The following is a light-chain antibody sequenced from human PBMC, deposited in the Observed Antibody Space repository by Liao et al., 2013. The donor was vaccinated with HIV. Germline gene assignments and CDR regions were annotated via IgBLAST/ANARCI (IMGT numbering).Light chain of an antibody. Sequence: SYELTQPPSVSVSPGQTASIPCSGDKLGDKYASWYQQKPGQSPVLVILYDIDRPSGIPERFSGSNSGNTATLTVSTVEAGDEADYYCQVWDSDNDHFVFGGGTKLTVL. CDR2: YDI. J-gene: IGLJ2*01. CDR1: KLGDKY. CDR3: QVWDSDNDHFV. V-gene: IGLV3-1*01.